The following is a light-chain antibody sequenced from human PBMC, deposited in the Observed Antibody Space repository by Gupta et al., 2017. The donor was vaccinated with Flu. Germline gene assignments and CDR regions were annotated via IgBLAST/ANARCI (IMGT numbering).Light chain of an antibody. J-gene: IGLJ1*01. CDR2: EVS. V-gene: IGLV2-14*01. CDR1: TTDVGRYNF. CDR3: SSYATSSPLV. Sequence: QSALTQPASVSGSPGQSITISCTGTTTDVGRYNFVSWYQQHPNKAPKLIIFEVSNRPSGVSHRFSGSKSDNTASLTISGLQAEDEADYYCSSYATSSPLVFGTGTKVTVL.